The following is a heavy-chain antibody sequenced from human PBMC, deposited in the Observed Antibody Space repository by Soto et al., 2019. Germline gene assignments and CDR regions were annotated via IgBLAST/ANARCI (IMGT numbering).Heavy chain of an antibody. V-gene: IGHV4-59*01. CDR2: IYDSVKT. D-gene: IGHD3-3*01. Sequence: PSETLSLTCTVSGGSISSNYYTWIWIRQLPGRWLEWVGYIYDSVKTKYNPSLKSRVTISVDTSKNQFSLQLSSVTAADTAVYYGARAEVRDYDSLGGYSEVGYYSGMDVWGQGTTVTVSS. CDR3: ARAEVRDYDSLGGYSEVGYYSGMDV. J-gene: IGHJ6*02. CDR1: GGSISSNY.